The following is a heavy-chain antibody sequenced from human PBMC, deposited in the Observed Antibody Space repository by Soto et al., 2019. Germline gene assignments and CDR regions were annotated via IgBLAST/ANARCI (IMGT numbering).Heavy chain of an antibody. V-gene: IGHV4-34*01. Sequence: SETLSLTCAVYDEPFRNYYWSWIRQPPGKGLEWIGEVKHGGNTKYYPSLESRVTISVDTSKNQFSLKLSSVTAADTAVYYCARSIDPWGQGTLVTVSS. CDR3: ARSIDP. CDR1: DEPFRNYY. CDR2: VKHGGNT. J-gene: IGHJ5*02.